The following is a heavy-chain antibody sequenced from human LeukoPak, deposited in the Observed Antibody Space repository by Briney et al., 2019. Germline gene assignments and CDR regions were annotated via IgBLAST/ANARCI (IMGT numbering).Heavy chain of an antibody. CDR3: AREPSGYSYGWDAFDI. Sequence: KPGGSLRLSCAASGFTFSSYGMNWVRQAPGKGLEWVSSISSSSRYIYYADSVKGRFTISRDNSKNTLYLQMNSLRAEDTAVYYCAREPSGYSYGWDAFDIWGQGTMVTVSS. CDR2: ISSSSRYI. D-gene: IGHD5-18*01. CDR1: GFTFSSYG. V-gene: IGHV3-21*01. J-gene: IGHJ3*02.